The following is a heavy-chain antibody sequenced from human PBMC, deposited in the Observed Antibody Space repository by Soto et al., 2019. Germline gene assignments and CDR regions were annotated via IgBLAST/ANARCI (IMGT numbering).Heavy chain of an antibody. CDR1: GFTVSGKRY. Sequence: ESGGGLIQPGESLRLSCAAFGFTVSGKRYVAWVRQAPGKGLEWISALYDVDGTFYADSVKGRFTTSSDSSKTTVYLQMNGLRPDDTAVYYCASWHEREHAYDVWGRGTTVTVSS. J-gene: IGHJ3*01. CDR3: ASWHEREHAYDV. CDR2: LYDVDGT. D-gene: IGHD1-1*01. V-gene: IGHV3-53*01.